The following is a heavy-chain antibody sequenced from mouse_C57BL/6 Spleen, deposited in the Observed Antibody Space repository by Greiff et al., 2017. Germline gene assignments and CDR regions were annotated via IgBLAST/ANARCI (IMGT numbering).Heavy chain of an antibody. CDR1: GYTFTSYW. CDR2: IDPSDSYT. Sequence: QVQLQQPGAELVKPGASVKLSCKASGYTFTSYWMQWVKQRPGQGLEWIGEIDPSDSYTNYNQKFKGKATLTVDTSSSTAYMQLSSLTSEDSAVYYCARRGPITTVVATGEGCWGKGTTLTVSS. V-gene: IGHV1-50*01. D-gene: IGHD1-1*01. J-gene: IGHJ2*01. CDR3: ARRGPITTVVATGEGC.